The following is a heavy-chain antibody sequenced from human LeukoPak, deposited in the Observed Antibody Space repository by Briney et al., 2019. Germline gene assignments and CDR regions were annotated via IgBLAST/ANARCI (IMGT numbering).Heavy chain of an antibody. V-gene: IGHV3-48*02. Sequence: GGSLRLSCAASGITFSSYSMNWVRQAPGKGLEWVSYISSSSSTMYYADSVQGRFTISRDNAKNSLYLQMNSLRDEDTAVYYCARPGQGYDFCSGYHCYGMDVWGQGTTVTVSS. CDR3: ARPGQGYDFCSGYHCYGMDV. CDR2: ISSSSSTM. J-gene: IGHJ6*02. D-gene: IGHD3-3*01. CDR1: GITFSSYS.